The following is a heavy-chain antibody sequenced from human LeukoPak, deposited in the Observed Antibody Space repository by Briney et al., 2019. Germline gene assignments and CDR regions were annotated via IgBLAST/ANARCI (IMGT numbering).Heavy chain of an antibody. V-gene: IGHV4-34*01. Sequence: SETLSLTCAVYGGSFSGYYWSWIRQPPGKGLEWLGEINHGGSTNHKPSLKSRVPIPVDTSKNPFSLKLSSVTAADTAVYYCARRLSTIRYFDWSRRNFWFDPWGQGTLVTVSS. D-gene: IGHD3-9*01. CDR1: GGSFSGYY. CDR3: ARRLSTIRYFDWSRRNFWFDP. CDR2: INHGGST. J-gene: IGHJ5*02.